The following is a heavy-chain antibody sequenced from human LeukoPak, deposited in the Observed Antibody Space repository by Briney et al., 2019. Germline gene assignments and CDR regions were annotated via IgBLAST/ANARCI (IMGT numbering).Heavy chain of an antibody. Sequence: ASVKVSCKASGYTFTGYYMHWVRQAPGQGLEWMGWINPNSGGTNYAQKFQGRVTMTRDTSISTAYMELSRLRSDDTAVYYCARELVPAAMKWSTSQYYYYGMDVWGQGTTVTVSS. CDR1: GYTFTGYY. D-gene: IGHD2-2*01. V-gene: IGHV1-2*02. J-gene: IGHJ6*02. CDR2: INPNSGGT. CDR3: ARELVPAAMKWSTSQYYYYGMDV.